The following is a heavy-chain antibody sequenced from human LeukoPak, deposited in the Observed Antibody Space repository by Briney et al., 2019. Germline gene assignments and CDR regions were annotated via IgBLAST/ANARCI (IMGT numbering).Heavy chain of an antibody. J-gene: IGHJ6*02. CDR3: AVTTRSYYYYGMDV. V-gene: IGHV3-23*01. Sequence: PGGSLRLSCAASGFTFSSYAMSWVRQAPGKGLEWVSAISGSGGSTYYADSVKGRFTISRDNAKNSLYLQMNSLRAEDTAVYYCAVTTRSYYYYGMDVWGQGTTVTVSS. D-gene: IGHD4-17*01. CDR2: ISGSGGST. CDR1: GFTFSSYA.